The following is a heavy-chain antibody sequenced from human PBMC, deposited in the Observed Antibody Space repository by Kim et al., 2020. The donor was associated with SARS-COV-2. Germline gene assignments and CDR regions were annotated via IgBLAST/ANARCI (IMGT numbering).Heavy chain of an antibody. CDR3: ARDGSGSYFLWDL. V-gene: IGHV3-20*01. D-gene: IGHD3-10*01. J-gene: IGHJ2*01. Sequence: YADSVKGRFTIARDNAKNSLYLQMNSLRAEDTALYHCARDGSGSYFLWDLWGRGTLVTVSS.